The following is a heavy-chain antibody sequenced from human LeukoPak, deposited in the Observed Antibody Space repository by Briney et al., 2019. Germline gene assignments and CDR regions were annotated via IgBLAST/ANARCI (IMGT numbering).Heavy chain of an antibody. Sequence: ASVKVSCKASGGTFSSYAISWVRQAPGQGLEWMGRIIPILGIANYAQKLQGRVTMTTDTSTSTAYMELRSLRSDDTAVYYCARARIVGATNYYYGMDVWGQGTTVTVSS. J-gene: IGHJ6*02. V-gene: IGHV1-69*04. CDR1: GGTFSSYA. CDR2: IIPILGIA. CDR3: ARARIVGATNYYYGMDV. D-gene: IGHD1-26*01.